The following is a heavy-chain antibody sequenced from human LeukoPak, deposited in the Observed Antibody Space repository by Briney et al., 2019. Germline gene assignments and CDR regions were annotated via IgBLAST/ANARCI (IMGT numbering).Heavy chain of an antibody. CDR1: GFTFSGYG. CDR2: IWYDGNNK. V-gene: IGHV3-33*06. J-gene: IGHJ4*02. CDR3: AKDWGYTTMVSYYFDY. Sequence: GGSLRLSCAASGFTFSGYGMHWVRQAPDKGLEWVAVIWYDGNNKYYADSVKGRFTISRDNSKNTLYLQMNSLRVEDAAVYYCAKDWGYTTMVSYYFDYWGQGALVTVSS. D-gene: IGHD5-18*01.